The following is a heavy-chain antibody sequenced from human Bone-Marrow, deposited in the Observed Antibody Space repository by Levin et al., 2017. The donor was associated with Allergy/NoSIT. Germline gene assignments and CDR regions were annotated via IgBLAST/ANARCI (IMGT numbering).Heavy chain of an antibody. Sequence: GGSLRLSCAASGFTFSSYEMNWVRQAPGKGLEWVSYISSSGSTIYYADSVKGRFTISRDNAKNSLYLQMNSLRAEDTAVYYCARECRTSCTDAFDIWGQGTMVTVSS. CDR3: ARECRTSCTDAFDI. D-gene: IGHD2-2*01. V-gene: IGHV3-48*03. CDR1: GFTFSSYE. J-gene: IGHJ3*02. CDR2: ISSSGSTI.